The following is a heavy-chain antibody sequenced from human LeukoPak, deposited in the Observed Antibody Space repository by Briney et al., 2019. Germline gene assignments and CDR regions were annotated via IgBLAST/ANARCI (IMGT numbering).Heavy chain of an antibody. J-gene: IGHJ5*02. V-gene: IGHV4-61*02. D-gene: IGHD2-2*01. Sequence: PSQTLSLTCTVSGGSISSGSYYWSWIRQPAGKGLEWIGRIYTSGSTNYNPSLKSRVTISVDTSKNQFSLKLSSVTAADTAVYYCARDSPMCSTRCYWDWFDPLGQGTLVTVSS. CDR3: ARDSPMCSTRCYWDWFDP. CDR1: GGSISSGSYY. CDR2: IYTSGST.